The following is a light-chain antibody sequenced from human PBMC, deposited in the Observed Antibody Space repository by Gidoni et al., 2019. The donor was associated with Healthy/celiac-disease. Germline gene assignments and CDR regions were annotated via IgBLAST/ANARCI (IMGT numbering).Light chain of an antibody. CDR1: QSVLYSSNNKNY. CDR2: WAS. V-gene: IGKV4-1*01. J-gene: IGKJ1*01. CDR3: QXXXSTXXT. Sequence: MTQSPDSLAVSLGERATINCKSSQSVLYSSNNKNYLAWYQQKPGQPPKLLIYWASPRESGXXDRXXXSGXXTDXXXTIXXXQAXXVAXXXCQXXXSTXXTFXXXTKVEIK.